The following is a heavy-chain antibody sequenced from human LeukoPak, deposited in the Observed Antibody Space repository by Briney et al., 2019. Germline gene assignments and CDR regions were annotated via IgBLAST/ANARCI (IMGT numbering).Heavy chain of an antibody. J-gene: IGHJ4*02. CDR1: GFTVSSNY. D-gene: IGHD3-22*01. CDR3: VRTYDSSGYYDY. Sequence: GGSLRLSCAASGFTVSSNYMSWVRQAPGKGLEWVSVIYSGGSTYYADSVKGRFTISRDNSKNTLYLQMNSLRAEDTAVYYCVRTYDSSGYYDYWGQGALVTVSS. V-gene: IGHV3-53*01. CDR2: IYSGGST.